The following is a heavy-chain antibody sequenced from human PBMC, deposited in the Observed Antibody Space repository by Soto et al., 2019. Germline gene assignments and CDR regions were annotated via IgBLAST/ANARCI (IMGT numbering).Heavy chain of an antibody. D-gene: IGHD2-15*01. CDR1: GFTFSSYW. Sequence: EVQLVESGGGLVQPGESLRLCCAASGFTFSSYWMHWVRQAPGKGLVWVSRINSDGSSTSYAGSVKGRFTISRDNVKNTLYLQMNSLTAEDTAVYYCVRTSLVVAAATREDYWGQGTLVTVSS. CDR3: VRTSLVVAAATREDY. CDR2: INSDGSST. J-gene: IGHJ4*02. V-gene: IGHV3-74*01.